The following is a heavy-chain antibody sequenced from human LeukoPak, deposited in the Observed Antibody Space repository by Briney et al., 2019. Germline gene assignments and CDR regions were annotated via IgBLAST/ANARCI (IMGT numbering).Heavy chain of an antibody. CDR3: ARASGGAAAGLDY. CDR1: GGSISSGDYY. D-gene: IGHD6-13*01. J-gene: IGHJ4*02. V-gene: IGHV4-30-4*01. Sequence: SQTLSLTCTVSGGSISSGDYYWSWIRQPPGKGLEWLGYIYYSGGTYYNPSLKSRVTISVDTSKNQFSLKLSSVTAADTAVYYCARASGGAAAGLDYWGQGTLVTVSS. CDR2: IYYSGGT.